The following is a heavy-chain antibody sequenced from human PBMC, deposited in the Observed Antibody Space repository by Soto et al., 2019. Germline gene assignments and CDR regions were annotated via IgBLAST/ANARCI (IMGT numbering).Heavy chain of an antibody. CDR3: ARDLRGRGSGRFDP. Sequence: SETLSLTCTVSGGSISNYYWSWIRQPPGKGLEWIGYIYYSGSTNYNPSLKSRVTISVDTSKNQFSLILSSVTAADTAVYYCARDLRGRGSGRFDPWGQGTLVTVSS. J-gene: IGHJ5*02. CDR2: IYYSGST. CDR1: GGSISNYY. D-gene: IGHD3-10*01. V-gene: IGHV4-59*12.